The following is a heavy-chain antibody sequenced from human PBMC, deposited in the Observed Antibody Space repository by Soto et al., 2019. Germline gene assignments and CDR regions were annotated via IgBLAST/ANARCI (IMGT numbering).Heavy chain of an antibody. Sequence: SEKVSCKASGGTFSSYAISWVRQAPGQGLEWMGGIIPIFGTANYAQKFQGRVTITADESTSTAYMELSSLRSEDTAVYYCAIRLGSIAVAGENLFDAFDIWGQGTMVTVS. CDR1: GGTFSSYA. V-gene: IGHV1-69*13. CDR3: AIRLGSIAVAGENLFDAFDI. J-gene: IGHJ3*02. D-gene: IGHD6-19*01. CDR2: IIPIFGTA.